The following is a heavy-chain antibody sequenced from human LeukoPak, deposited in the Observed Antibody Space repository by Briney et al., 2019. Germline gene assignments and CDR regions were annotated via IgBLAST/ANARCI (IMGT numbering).Heavy chain of an antibody. CDR3: ADDILTGYYQPFDY. CDR1: GFTFKSYA. J-gene: IGHJ4*02. V-gene: IGHV3-23*01. Sequence: GGSLRLSCAASGFTFKSYAMTWVRQAPGKGLEWVSAISGSGGSAYYADSVKGRFTISRDNSKNTLYLQMNSLRAEDTAVYYCADDILTGYYQPFDYWGQGTLVTVSS. CDR2: ISGSGGSA. D-gene: IGHD3-9*01.